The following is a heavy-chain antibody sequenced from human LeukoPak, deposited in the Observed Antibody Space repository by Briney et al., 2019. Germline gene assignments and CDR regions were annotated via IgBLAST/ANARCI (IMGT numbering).Heavy chain of an antibody. V-gene: IGHV3-53*01. D-gene: IGHD4-17*01. CDR2: IYTSDST. Sequence: SGGSLRLSCAASGFTFSDHYMDWVRQAPGKGLEWVSIIYTSDSTYYAASVKGRITISRDNSKNTLYLQMNSLRAEDTAVYYCATSSGGYGDFGLDYWGQGTLVTVSS. CDR3: ATSSGGYGDFGLDY. CDR1: GFTFSDHY. J-gene: IGHJ4*02.